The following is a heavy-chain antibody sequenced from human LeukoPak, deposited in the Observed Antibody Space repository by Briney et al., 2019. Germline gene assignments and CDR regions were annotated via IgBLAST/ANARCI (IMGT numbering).Heavy chain of an antibody. Sequence: GGSLRLSCAASGFTFSSYGMHWVRQAPGRGLGWVAFIRYDGSNKFYGDYVKGRFIISRDKSKNTLFLQLNSLRAEDTAVYYCARESESYDSSGSTFDYWGQGTLVTVSS. CDR1: GFTFSSYG. D-gene: IGHD3-22*01. CDR2: IRYDGSNK. V-gene: IGHV3-30*02. J-gene: IGHJ4*02. CDR3: ARESESYDSSGSTFDY.